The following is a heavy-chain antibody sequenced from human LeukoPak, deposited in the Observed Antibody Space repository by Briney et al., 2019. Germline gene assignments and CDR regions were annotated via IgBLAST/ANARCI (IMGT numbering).Heavy chain of an antibody. CDR3: ARDGAYYDSRGYYSTPFDY. J-gene: IGHJ4*02. Sequence: SVKVSCKASGGTFSSYAISWVRQAPGQGLEWMGGIIPIFGTANYAQKFQGRVTITADESTSTAYMELSSLRSEDTAVYYCARDGAYYDSRGYYSTPFDYWGQGTLVTVSS. CDR1: GGTFSSYA. CDR2: IIPIFGTA. V-gene: IGHV1-69*13. D-gene: IGHD3-22*01.